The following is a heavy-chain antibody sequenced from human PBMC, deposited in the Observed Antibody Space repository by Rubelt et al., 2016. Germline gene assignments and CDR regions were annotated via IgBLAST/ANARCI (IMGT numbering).Heavy chain of an antibody. CDR3: ARDGGYSYGSGADAFDI. CDR1: GGSFSGYY. D-gene: IGHD5-18*01. V-gene: IGHV4-34*01. CDR2: IYHTGRT. Sequence: QVQLQQWGAGLLKPSETLSLTCAVYGGSFSGYYWSWIRQPPGKGLEWIGEIYHTGRTNYNPSLKSRVTMSVDMSKNQFSLKLSSVTAADTAVYYCARDGGYSYGSGADAFDIWGQGTMVTVSS. J-gene: IGHJ3*02.